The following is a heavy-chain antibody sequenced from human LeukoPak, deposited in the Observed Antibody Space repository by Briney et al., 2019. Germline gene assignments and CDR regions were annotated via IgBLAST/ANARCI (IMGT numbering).Heavy chain of an antibody. J-gene: IGHJ2*01. D-gene: IGHD5-18*01. Sequence: ASVKVSCKVSGYTLTELSMHWVRQAPGKGLEWMGGFDPEDGETIYAQKFQGRVTMTEDTSTDTAYMELSSLRSEDTAVYYCARINGYLWYFDLWGRGTLVTVSS. V-gene: IGHV1-24*01. CDR2: FDPEDGET. CDR3: ARINGYLWYFDL. CDR1: GYTLTELS.